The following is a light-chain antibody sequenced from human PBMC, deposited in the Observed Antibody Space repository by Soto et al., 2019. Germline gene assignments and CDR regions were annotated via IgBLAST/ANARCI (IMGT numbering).Light chain of an antibody. Sequence: DILMTQTPLSSPVTIVQSDSMSGSSSQIRVHSDGNTYLSWLQQRPGQPQRLIIYKIYNRLSGVTDRFSGSGAGKDFTMKISRVEDEDVGVYYCMKATQFQWKCGKGT. V-gene: IGKV2-24*01. CDR2: KIY. J-gene: IGKJ1*01. CDR3: MKATQFQWK. CDR1: QIRVHSDGNTY.